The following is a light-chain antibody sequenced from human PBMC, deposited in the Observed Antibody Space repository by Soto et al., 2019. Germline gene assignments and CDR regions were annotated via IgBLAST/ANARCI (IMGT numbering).Light chain of an antibody. CDR3: TSYPGTSTYV. J-gene: IGLJ1*01. CDR1: SSDVGGYNY. V-gene: IGLV2-14*03. CDR2: DVS. Sequence: QSVLTQPASVSGSPGQSITISCTGTSSDVGGYNYVSWYQQHPGKAPKLMIYDVSNRPSGVSNRFSGSKSGNTASLTISGLQAEDESYYFGTSYPGTSTYVFGIGTKVT.